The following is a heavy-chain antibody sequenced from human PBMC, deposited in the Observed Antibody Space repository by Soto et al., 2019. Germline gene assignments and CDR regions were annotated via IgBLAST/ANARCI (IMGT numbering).Heavy chain of an antibody. Sequence: QVQLVQSGDEVKKPGASVKVSCKASGYTFTTYGISWVRQAPGQGLEWMGWISAYNGDTKYAQNVQDRVSMTTDTPTSTAYTELRSLRSDDTDVYYCAREGSWPYYYYGMDVWGQGTTVTVSS. V-gene: IGHV1-18*01. CDR3: AREGSWPYYYYGMDV. J-gene: IGHJ6*02. CDR1: GYTFTTYG. D-gene: IGHD6-13*01. CDR2: ISAYNGDT.